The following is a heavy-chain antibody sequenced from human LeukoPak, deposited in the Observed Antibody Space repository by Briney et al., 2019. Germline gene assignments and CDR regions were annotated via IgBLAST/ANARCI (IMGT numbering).Heavy chain of an antibody. J-gene: IGHJ4*02. D-gene: IGHD6-13*01. CDR3: ARAETAAGSY. Sequence: GGSLRLSCAGSGFTFSSYAMSWVRQAPGKGLEWVSGISGRGGTTYYADSVKGRFTISRDNSKNTLYLQMNSLRAEDTAVYYCARAETAAGSYWGQGTLVTVSS. CDR1: GFTFSSYA. CDR2: ISGRGGTT. V-gene: IGHV3-23*01.